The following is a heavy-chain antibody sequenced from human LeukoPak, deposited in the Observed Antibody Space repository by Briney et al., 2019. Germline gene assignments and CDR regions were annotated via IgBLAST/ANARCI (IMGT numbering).Heavy chain of an antibody. Sequence: ASVKVSCKASGYTFTSYDINWVRQATGQGLEWMGWMNPNSGNTGYAQKFQGRVTMTRNTSISTAYMELSSLRSEDTAVYHCARHSGWYDCYGMDVWGQGTTVTVSS. J-gene: IGHJ6*02. CDR3: ARHSGWYDCYGMDV. CDR1: GYTFTSYD. V-gene: IGHV1-8*01. D-gene: IGHD6-19*01. CDR2: MNPNSGNT.